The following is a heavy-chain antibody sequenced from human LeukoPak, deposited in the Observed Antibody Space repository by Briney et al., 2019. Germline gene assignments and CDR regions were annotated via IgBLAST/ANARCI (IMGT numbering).Heavy chain of an antibody. CDR2: INHSRST. CDR1: GGSFSGYY. V-gene: IGHV4-34*01. Sequence: SETLSLTCAVYGGSFSGYYWSWIRQPPGKGLEWIGEINHSRSTNYNPSLKSRVTISVDTSKNQFSLKLSSVTAADTAVYYCARDVAAADYNWFDPWGQGTLVTVSS. D-gene: IGHD6-13*01. J-gene: IGHJ5*02. CDR3: ARDVAAADYNWFDP.